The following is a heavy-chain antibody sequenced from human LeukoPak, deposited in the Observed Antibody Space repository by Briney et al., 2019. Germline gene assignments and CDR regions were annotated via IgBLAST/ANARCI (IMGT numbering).Heavy chain of an antibody. V-gene: IGHV3-30*03. J-gene: IGHJ4*02. CDR3: ARDLEFDY. CDR1: GFTFSDYG. D-gene: IGHD3-3*01. Sequence: GGSLRLSCAASGFTFSDYGIHWVRQAPGKGLEWVAVISYDGSNKYYADSVKGRFTISRDNSKNTLYLQMNSLRAEDTAVYYCARDLEFDYWGQGTLVTVSS. CDR2: ISYDGSNK.